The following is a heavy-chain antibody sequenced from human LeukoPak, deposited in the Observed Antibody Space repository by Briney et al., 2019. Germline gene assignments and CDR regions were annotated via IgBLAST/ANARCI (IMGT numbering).Heavy chain of an antibody. J-gene: IGHJ4*02. V-gene: IGHV3-21*01. D-gene: IGHD2-2*01. CDR1: GFTFSSYS. CDR2: ISSSSTYI. Sequence: GGSLRLSCAASGFTFSSYSMSWVRQAPGKGLEWVSSISSSSTYIYYADSVKGRFTTSRDDAMNSLYLQMSSLRAEDTAVYYCASPDCGSTRCYGFDYWGQGTLVTVSS. CDR3: ASPDCGSTRCYGFDY.